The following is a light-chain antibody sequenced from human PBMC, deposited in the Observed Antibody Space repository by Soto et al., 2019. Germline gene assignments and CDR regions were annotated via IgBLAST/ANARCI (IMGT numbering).Light chain of an antibody. J-gene: IGKJ5*01. V-gene: IGKV3-15*01. CDR1: HSITIN. Sequence: EIVLTQSPGTLSLSPGERATLSCRASHSITINSLAWYQQKPGLAPRLLIHGATTRATGIPARFSGSGSGTEFTLTISSLQSADLAVYYCLQYNIWPPGTVGQGTRLEIK. CDR3: LQYNIWPPGT. CDR2: GAT.